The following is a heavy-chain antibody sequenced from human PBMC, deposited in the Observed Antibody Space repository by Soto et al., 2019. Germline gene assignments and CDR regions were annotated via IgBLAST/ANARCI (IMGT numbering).Heavy chain of an antibody. D-gene: IGHD2-2*01. CDR3: AKGHQREAPTFLCPPVSSPGAMDV. CDR2: VAANGGRT. V-gene: IGHV3-23*01. J-gene: IGHJ6*02. Sequence: EVQLLQSGGGLVRPGKSLTLSCAASGFTFTTYAMTWVRQAPGKGLEWVSSVAANGGRTYYADSVKGRFTISRDSPKNTLYLQMNSLSAADTAVYYCAKGHQREAPTFLCPPVSSPGAMDVWGQETRVTISS. CDR1: GFTFTTYA.